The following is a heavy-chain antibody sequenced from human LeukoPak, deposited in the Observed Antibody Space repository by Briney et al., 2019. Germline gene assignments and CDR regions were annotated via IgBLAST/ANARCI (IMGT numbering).Heavy chain of an antibody. CDR2: IYTSGNT. CDR1: GISIESYY. Sequence: PSETLPLTCSVSGISIESYYWSWIRQPPGRGLEWIAYIYTSGNTNYNPSLKSRVTISLDTSKKQFSLKLSSVTAADTAMYYCVGLTRESAPRGNRNFWSGYVDYWGQGILVTVSS. V-gene: IGHV4-59*01. CDR3: VGLTRESAPRGNRNFWSGYVDY. D-gene: IGHD3-3*01. J-gene: IGHJ4*02.